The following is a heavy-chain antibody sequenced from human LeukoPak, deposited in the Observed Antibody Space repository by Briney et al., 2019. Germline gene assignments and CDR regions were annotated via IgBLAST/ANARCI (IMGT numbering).Heavy chain of an antibody. V-gene: IGHV1-24*01. CDR1: GYTLTELS. D-gene: IGHD2-15*01. CDR2: FDPEDGET. J-gene: IGHJ2*01. Sequence: GASVKVSCKVSGYTLTELSMHWVRQAPGKGLEWMGGFDPEDGETIYAQKFQGRVTMTEDTPTDTAYMELSSLRSEDTAVYYCATGVGLRHWYFDLWGRGTLVTVSS. CDR3: ATGVGLRHWYFDL.